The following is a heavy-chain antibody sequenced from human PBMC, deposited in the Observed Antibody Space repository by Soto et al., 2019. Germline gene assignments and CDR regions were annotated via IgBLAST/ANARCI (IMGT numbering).Heavy chain of an antibody. CDR3: ASHTVAGYYYYGLDV. CDR2: IYYSGST. D-gene: IGHD6-19*01. Sequence: SETLSLTCTVSGGSLSSSSYYWGWIRQPPGKGLEWIGSIYYSGSTYYNPSLKSRVTISVDTSKNQFSLKLSSVTAADTAVYYCASHTVAGYYYYGLDVWGQGNTVTV. CDR1: GGSLSSSSYY. V-gene: IGHV4-39*01. J-gene: IGHJ6*02.